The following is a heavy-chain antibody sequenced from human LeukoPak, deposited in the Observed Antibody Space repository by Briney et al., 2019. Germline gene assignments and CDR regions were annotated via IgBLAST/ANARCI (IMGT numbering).Heavy chain of an antibody. D-gene: IGHD3-10*01. J-gene: IGHJ4*02. CDR1: GFTVSSNY. CDR3: ARSPMVRGVIIKRRDY. V-gene: IGHV3-53*01. CDR2: IYSGGST. Sequence: SGGSLRLSCAASGFTVSSNYMSWVRQAPGKGLEWVSVIYSGGSTYYADSVKGRFTISRDNSKNTLYLQMNSLRAEDTAVYCCARSPMVRGVIIKRRDYWGQGTLVTVSS.